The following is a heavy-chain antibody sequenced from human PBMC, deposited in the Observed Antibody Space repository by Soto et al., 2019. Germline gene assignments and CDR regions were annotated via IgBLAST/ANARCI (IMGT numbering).Heavy chain of an antibody. D-gene: IGHD6-13*01. J-gene: IGHJ6*02. V-gene: IGHV1-46*01. CDR1: GYVFTNYF. Sequence: QVQLVQSGAEVKKPGASVKVSCKASGYVFTNYFMHWVRQAPGQGLEWMGIINPNGGGTSYAQKFEGRVNMTRDSATRTVYMDLSSLRSEDTALYFCAREVGSNRWSYYYGMDVWGQGTSVTVSS. CDR3: AREVGSNRWSYYYGMDV. CDR2: INPNGGGT.